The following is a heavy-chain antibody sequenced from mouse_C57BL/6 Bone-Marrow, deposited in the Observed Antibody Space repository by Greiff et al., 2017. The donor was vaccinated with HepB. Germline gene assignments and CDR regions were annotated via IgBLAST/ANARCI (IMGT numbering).Heavy chain of an antibody. Sequence: EVKLVESGGGLVQPGGSLKLSCAASGFTFSDYYMYWVRQTPEKRLEWVAYISNGGGSTYYPDTVKGRFTISRDNAKNTQYLQRSRLKSEDTAMYYCARHEGYYCGSSYGFAYWGQGTLVTVSA. D-gene: IGHD1-1*01. J-gene: IGHJ3*01. CDR2: ISNGGGST. CDR1: GFTFSDYY. CDR3: ARHEGYYCGSSYGFAY. V-gene: IGHV5-12*01.